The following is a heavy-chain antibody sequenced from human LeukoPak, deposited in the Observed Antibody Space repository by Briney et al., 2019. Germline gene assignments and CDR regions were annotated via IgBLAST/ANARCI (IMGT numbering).Heavy chain of an antibody. J-gene: IGHJ4*02. CDR2: IYYSGST. Sequence: PAETLSLTCTVSGGSISSSSYYWGWIRQPPGKGLEWIGSIYYSGSTYYNPSLKSRVTISVDTSKNQFSLKLSSVTAADTAVYYCARDGYSGSEGFDYWGQGTLVTVSS. CDR1: GGSISSSSYY. D-gene: IGHD5-12*01. CDR3: ARDGYSGSEGFDY. V-gene: IGHV4-39*07.